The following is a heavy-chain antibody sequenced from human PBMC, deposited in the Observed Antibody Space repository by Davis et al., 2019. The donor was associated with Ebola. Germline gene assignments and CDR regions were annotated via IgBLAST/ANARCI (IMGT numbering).Heavy chain of an antibody. CDR3: ARGSGSYDY. V-gene: IGHV3-30-3*01. Sequence: GESLKISCAASGFTFSSYAMHWVRQAPGKGLEWVAVISYDGSNKYYADSVKGRFTISRDNSKNTLYLQMNSLRAEDTAVYYCARGSGSYDYWGQGTLVTVSS. D-gene: IGHD1-26*01. CDR2: ISYDGSNK. J-gene: IGHJ4*02. CDR1: GFTFSSYA.